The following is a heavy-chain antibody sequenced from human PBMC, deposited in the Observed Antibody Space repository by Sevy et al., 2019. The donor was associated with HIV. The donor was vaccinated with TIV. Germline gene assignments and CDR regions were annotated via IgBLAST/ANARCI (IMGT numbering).Heavy chain of an antibody. Sequence: GGSLRLSCAASGFTVSRNYMSWVRQAPGKELEWVSVIYSDGKTFYADSVQDRFTISRDNSKNTLYLQMNSLRAEDTAVYYCAGWSSAWTLFDYWGQGTLVTVSS. V-gene: IGHV3-66*01. D-gene: IGHD6-19*01. J-gene: IGHJ4*02. CDR1: GFTVSRNY. CDR3: AGWSSAWTLFDY. CDR2: IYSDGKT.